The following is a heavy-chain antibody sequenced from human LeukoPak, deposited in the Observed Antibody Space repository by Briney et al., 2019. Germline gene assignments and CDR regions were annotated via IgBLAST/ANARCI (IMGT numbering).Heavy chain of an antibody. J-gene: IGHJ4*02. D-gene: IGHD5-18*01. CDR3: ASTWGYSYGQLDY. CDR1: GGSISSYY. CDR2: IYYSGST. Sequence: SETLSLTCTVSGGSISSYYWSWIRQPPGKGLEWIGYIYYSGSTNCNPSLKSRVTISVDTSKNQFSLKLSSVTAADTAVYYCASTWGYSYGQLDYWGQGTLVTVSS. V-gene: IGHV4-59*01.